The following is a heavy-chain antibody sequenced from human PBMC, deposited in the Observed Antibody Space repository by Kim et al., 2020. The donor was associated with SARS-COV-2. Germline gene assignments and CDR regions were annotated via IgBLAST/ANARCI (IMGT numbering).Heavy chain of an antibody. D-gene: IGHD6-19*01. Sequence: ESVKCRFTIARDNAKHTLYLQIDSLEAEDTGVYYCAKAFIVAAGRTYCLDYWGQGSLVTVSS. J-gene: IGHJ4*02. CDR3: AKAFIVAAGRTYCLDY. V-gene: IGHV3-23*01.